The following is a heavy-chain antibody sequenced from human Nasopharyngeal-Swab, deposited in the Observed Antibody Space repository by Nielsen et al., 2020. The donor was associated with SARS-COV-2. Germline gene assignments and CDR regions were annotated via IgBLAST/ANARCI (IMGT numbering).Heavy chain of an antibody. Sequence: GSLKISCAASGFPFSSYAMSWVRQAPGKGLEWVSIISGSGDTTYYADSVKDRFTISRDNSKNTLYMQTNSLRVEDTAVYYCAKAPYLRGLDVWGQGTTVTVSS. CDR1: GFPFSSYA. CDR3: AKAPYLRGLDV. J-gene: IGHJ6*02. CDR2: ISGSGDTT. V-gene: IGHV3-23*01. D-gene: IGHD2-21*01.